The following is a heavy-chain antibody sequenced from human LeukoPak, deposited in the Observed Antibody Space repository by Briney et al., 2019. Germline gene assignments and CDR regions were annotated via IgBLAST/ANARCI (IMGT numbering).Heavy chain of an antibody. CDR1: GYTFTDYY. CDR2: INPNSGDT. V-gene: IGHV1-2*02. D-gene: IGHD6-13*01. CDR3: ARDPYFYSSTLFDY. Sequence: ASVKVSCKASGYTFTDYYMHWVRQAPGQGLEWMGWINPNSGDTYYAPKFQGRVTMTRDTSISTAYMELSRLRSDDTAVYYCARDPYFYSSTLFDYWGQGTLVTVSS. J-gene: IGHJ4*02.